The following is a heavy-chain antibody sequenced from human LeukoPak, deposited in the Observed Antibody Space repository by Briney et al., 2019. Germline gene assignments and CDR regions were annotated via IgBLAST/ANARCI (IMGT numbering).Heavy chain of an antibody. Sequence: AETLRLTCTVSGGSISSSSYYCGWIRQPPGKGLEWIGSIYYSGSTYYNVSLKSRVTISVDTSKNQFSLRLSSVTAADTAVYYCTRVPISTTARGYFDYWGQGALATLSS. CDR3: TRVPISTTARGYFDY. V-gene: IGHV4-39*01. J-gene: IGHJ4*02. D-gene: IGHD4-17*01. CDR1: GGSISSSSYY. CDR2: IYYSGST.